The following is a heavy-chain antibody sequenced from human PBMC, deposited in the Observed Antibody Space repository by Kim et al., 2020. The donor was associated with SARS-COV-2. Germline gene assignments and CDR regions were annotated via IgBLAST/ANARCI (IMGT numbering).Heavy chain of an antibody. Sequence: GGSLRLSCAASGFTFDDYAMHWVRQAPGKGLEWVSGISWNSGSIGYADSVKGRFTISRDNAKNSLYLQMNSLRAEDTALYYCAKAFQAAAGLSAMDVWGQGTTVTVSS. D-gene: IGHD6-13*01. CDR2: ISWNSGSI. CDR3: AKAFQAAAGLSAMDV. CDR1: GFTFDDYA. J-gene: IGHJ6*02. V-gene: IGHV3-9*01.